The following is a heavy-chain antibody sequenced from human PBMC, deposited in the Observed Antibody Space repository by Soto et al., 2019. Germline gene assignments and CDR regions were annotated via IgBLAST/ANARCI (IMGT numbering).Heavy chain of an antibody. V-gene: IGHV3-15*07. CDR1: GFTFSNAW. CDR2: IKRKTDGGTT. Sequence: EVQLVESGGGLVEPGGSLRVSCVASGFTFSNAWMNWVRQAPGKGREWVGRIKRKTDGGTTDYAAPVKGRFTISRDDSKNTLDLQMNSLETEDTAVYYCTTRGLRYASSGMDVWGQGTTVTVSS. J-gene: IGHJ6*02. CDR3: TTRGLRYASSGMDV. D-gene: IGHD2-2*01.